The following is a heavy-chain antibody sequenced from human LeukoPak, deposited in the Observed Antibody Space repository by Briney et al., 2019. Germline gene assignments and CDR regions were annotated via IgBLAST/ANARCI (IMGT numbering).Heavy chain of an antibody. Sequence: SVKVSCKASGGTFSSYAIRWVRQAPGQGLEWMGGIIPIFGTANYAQKFQGRVTITADESTSTAYMELSSLRSEDTAVYYCDFNYYDSSGYWVDYWGQGTLVTVSS. D-gene: IGHD3-22*01. J-gene: IGHJ4*02. CDR2: IIPIFGTA. CDR1: GGTFSSYA. CDR3: DFNYYDSSGYWVDY. V-gene: IGHV1-69*13.